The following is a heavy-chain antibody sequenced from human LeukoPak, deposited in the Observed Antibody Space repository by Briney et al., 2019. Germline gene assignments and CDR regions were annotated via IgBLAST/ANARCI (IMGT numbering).Heavy chain of an antibody. Sequence: ASVKVSCKASGYTFTSYGISWVRQAPGQGLEWMGWTSAYNGNTGYAQKFQGRVTMTRNTSISTAYMELSSLRSEDTAVYYCARGRLIPPYYDFWSGYYGTNWFDPWGQGTLVTVSS. V-gene: IGHV1-8*02. CDR3: ARGRLIPPYYDFWSGYYGTNWFDP. J-gene: IGHJ5*02. CDR1: GYTFTSYG. D-gene: IGHD3-3*01. CDR2: TSAYNGNT.